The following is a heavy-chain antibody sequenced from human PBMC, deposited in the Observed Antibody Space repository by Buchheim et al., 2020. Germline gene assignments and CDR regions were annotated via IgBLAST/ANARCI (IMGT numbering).Heavy chain of an antibody. CDR3: ARQYYDFWSAWGALDV. Sequence: QVQLQESGPGLVKPSETLSLTCTVSGSSISSYYWSWIRQPPGKGLEWIGYSYYSGSTNYNPSLKSRVTISVDTAKNQFSLKLSSVTAADAAVYYCARQYYDFWSAWGALDVWGQGTT. J-gene: IGHJ6*02. D-gene: IGHD3-3*01. CDR2: SYYSGST. CDR1: GSSISSYY. V-gene: IGHV4-59*08.